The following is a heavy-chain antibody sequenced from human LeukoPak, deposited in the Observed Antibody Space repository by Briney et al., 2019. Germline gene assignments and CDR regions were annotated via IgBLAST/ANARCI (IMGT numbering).Heavy chain of an antibody. CDR3: ARVGGNYFWFDP. CDR2: IIPIFGTA. CDR1: GGTFSSYA. Sequence: SVKVSCKASGGTFSSYAISWVRQAPGQGLEWMGGIIPIFGTANYAQKFQGRVTITTDESTSTAYMELSSLRSEDTAVYYCARVGGNYFWFDPWGQGTLVTVS. V-gene: IGHV1-69*05. D-gene: IGHD1-7*01. J-gene: IGHJ5*02.